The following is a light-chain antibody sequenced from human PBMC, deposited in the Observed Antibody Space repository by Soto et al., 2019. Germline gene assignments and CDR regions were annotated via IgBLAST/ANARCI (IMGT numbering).Light chain of an antibody. V-gene: IGKV1-5*03. CDR1: QNVRIY. Sequence: DIQMTQSPSTLSASVGDRVTITCRASQNVRIYLAWYQQKPGKAPKLLIYQTSNLQSGIPSRFSGSGSETEFTLAISSLQPEDFATYYCQQYYIYPPAFGVGTKVEIK. CDR3: QQYYIYPPA. J-gene: IGKJ3*01. CDR2: QTS.